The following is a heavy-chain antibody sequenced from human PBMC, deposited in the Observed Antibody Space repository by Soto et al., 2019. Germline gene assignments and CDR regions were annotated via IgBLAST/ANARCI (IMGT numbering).Heavy chain of an antibody. CDR3: ARENDPYGFDL. J-gene: IGHJ3*01. V-gene: IGHV1-18*01. CDR2: IGSGDT. Sequence: QVQLVQSQTTQEKPGASVKVSCEAFGYSFDSYAYSWVRQAPGQGLEWMGRIGSGDTKYAQKLQGRVTMTTDTSTNTAYMELRNLRSDDTALYYCARENDPYGFDLWGQGTMVTVSS. CDR1: GYSFDSYA.